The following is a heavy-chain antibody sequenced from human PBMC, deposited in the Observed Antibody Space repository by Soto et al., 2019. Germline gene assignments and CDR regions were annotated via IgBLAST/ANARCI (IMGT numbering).Heavy chain of an antibody. J-gene: IGHJ4*02. V-gene: IGHV5-51*01. Sequence: GESLKISCNGSGYSFTSYWIARVRQMPGEGLGWRGIIYLSDSDTRYSPSFQGRVTISADKSISTAYLQWSSLKASDMSMYYCARYSSGWPYYFDYWGQGTLVTVSS. CDR1: GYSFTSYW. D-gene: IGHD6-19*01. CDR3: ARYSSGWPYYFDY. CDR2: IYLSDSDT.